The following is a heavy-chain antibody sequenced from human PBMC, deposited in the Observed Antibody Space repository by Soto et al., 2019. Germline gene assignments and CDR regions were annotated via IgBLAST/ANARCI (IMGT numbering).Heavy chain of an antibody. CDR2: IYYSGST. D-gene: IGHD4-17*01. Sequence: QLQLQESGPGLVKPSETLSLTCTVSGGSISSSSYYWGWIRQPPGKGLEWIGSIYYSGSTYYNPSLKSRVTISVDTSKNQFSLKLSSVTAADTAVYYCARHRHDYGDYGGTATSSWYSDLWGRGTLVTVSS. J-gene: IGHJ2*01. CDR3: ARHRHDYGDYGGTATSSWYSDL. V-gene: IGHV4-39*01. CDR1: GGSISSSSYY.